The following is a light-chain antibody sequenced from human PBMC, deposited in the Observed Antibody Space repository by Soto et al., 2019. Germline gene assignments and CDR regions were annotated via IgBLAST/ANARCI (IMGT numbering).Light chain of an antibody. J-gene: IGLJ2*01. CDR1: SSDVGGYNY. Sequence: QSALTQPASVSGSPGQSITISCTGTSSDVGGYNYVSWYQQHPGKAPKLMIYDVSNRPSGVSNRFSGSKSGNTASLTFSGFQAEDEADYYCSSYTSGSTPLFGGGTKVTVL. V-gene: IGLV2-14*01. CDR3: SSYTSGSTPL. CDR2: DVS.